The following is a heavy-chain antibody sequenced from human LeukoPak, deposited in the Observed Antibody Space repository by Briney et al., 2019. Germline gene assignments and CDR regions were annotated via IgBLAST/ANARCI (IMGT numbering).Heavy chain of an antibody. V-gene: IGHV3-30-3*01. CDR2: ISYDGSNK. Sequence: PGGSLRLSCAASGFTFSSYAMHWVRQAPGKGLEWVAVISYDGSNKYYADSVKGRLTISRDNSKNTLYLQMNSLRAEDTAVYYCARGRGDIVVVWYYMDVWGKGTTVTVSS. CDR1: GFTFSSYA. D-gene: IGHD2-2*01. J-gene: IGHJ6*03. CDR3: ARGRGDIVVVWYYMDV.